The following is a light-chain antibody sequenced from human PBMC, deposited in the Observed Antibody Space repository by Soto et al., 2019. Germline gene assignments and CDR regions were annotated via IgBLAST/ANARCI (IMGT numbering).Light chain of an antibody. Sequence: EIVLTQSPGTLSLSPGERATLSCRASQSVSSSYLAWYQQKPGQAPRLLIYGASSRATGIPGRFSGSGSGTDFTLTISRLEPEDFAVYYCQHYGRSPAFGGGTKVEIK. J-gene: IGKJ4*01. CDR1: QSVSSSY. CDR3: QHYGRSPA. CDR2: GAS. V-gene: IGKV3-20*01.